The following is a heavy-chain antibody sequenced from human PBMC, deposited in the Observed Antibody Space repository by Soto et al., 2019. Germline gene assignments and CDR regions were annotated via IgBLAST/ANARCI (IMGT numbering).Heavy chain of an antibody. CDR2: INGGDDNT. CDR1: GFTFSSYA. V-gene: IGHV3-23*01. Sequence: PGGALRLSCAASGFTFSSYAMSWVRQAPGKGLEWVSTINGGDDNTYYTDSVKGRFTISRDNSKNTVYLQMNSLRVEDTALYYCVKVRYNSGGRGDWFDPWGQGTLVTVSS. J-gene: IGHJ5*02. CDR3: VKVRYNSGGRGDWFDP. D-gene: IGHD6-19*01.